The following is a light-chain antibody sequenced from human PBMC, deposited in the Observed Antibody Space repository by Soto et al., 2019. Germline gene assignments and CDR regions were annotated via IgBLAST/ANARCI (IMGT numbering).Light chain of an antibody. Sequence: TQSPGTLSLSRGERATLACRSSERIYSAYLGWYQQKPGQAPRLLIYGTSSRATGIPDRFSGSGSGTDFTLTISRLEPEDFAVYYCQQYGNSPITFGQGTRLEI. CDR3: QQYGNSPIT. CDR2: GTS. CDR1: ERIYSAY. J-gene: IGKJ5*01. V-gene: IGKV3-20*01.